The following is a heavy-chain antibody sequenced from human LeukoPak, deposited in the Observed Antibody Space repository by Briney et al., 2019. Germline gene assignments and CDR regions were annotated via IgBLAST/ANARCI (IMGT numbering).Heavy chain of an antibody. Sequence: GGSLRLSCAASGFTLSDYYMSWIRQAPGKGLEWVSYISSSGSTIYYADSVKGRFTISRDNAKNSLYLQMNSLRAEDTAVYYCASNYDSSGYYSYWGQGTLVTVSS. CDR2: ISSSGSTI. J-gene: IGHJ4*02. CDR3: ASNYDSSGYYSY. D-gene: IGHD3-22*01. V-gene: IGHV3-11*01. CDR1: GFTLSDYY.